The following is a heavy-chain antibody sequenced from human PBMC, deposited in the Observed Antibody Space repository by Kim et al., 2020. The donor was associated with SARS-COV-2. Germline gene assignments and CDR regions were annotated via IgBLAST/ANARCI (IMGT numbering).Heavy chain of an antibody. CDR1: GGSIRNNYYY. CDR3: VRDGSPMVPPNGMDV. J-gene: IGHJ6*02. D-gene: IGHD3-10*01. CDR2: IYYSGTT. Sequence: SEILSLTCTVSGGSIRNNYYYWSWIRQHPGKGLEWIGYIYYSGTTYYNPSLKSRVIVSLDTSKNQFSLNLSSVTAADTAVYYCVRDGSPMVPPNGMDVWGQGTTVTVSS. V-gene: IGHV4-31*03.